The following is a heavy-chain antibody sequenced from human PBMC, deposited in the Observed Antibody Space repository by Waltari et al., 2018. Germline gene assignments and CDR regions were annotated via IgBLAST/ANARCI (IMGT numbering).Heavy chain of an antibody. V-gene: IGHV1-18*01. Sequence: QVQLVQSGAEVKKPGASVKVSCKASGYTFTSYGISWVRQAPGQGLEWMGSISSYNGNTNYAQTLLCSVTMTTDPSTSPAYLELSSLRSDYTAVYYCARETPHGYFDYWGQGTLVTVSS. CDR3: ARETPHGYFDY. CDR1: GYTFTSYG. J-gene: IGHJ4*02. CDR2: ISSYNGNT.